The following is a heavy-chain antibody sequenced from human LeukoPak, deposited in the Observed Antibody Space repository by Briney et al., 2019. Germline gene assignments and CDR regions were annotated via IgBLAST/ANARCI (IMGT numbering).Heavy chain of an antibody. V-gene: IGHV3-21*01. CDR3: AREKRIAAAGSYYYYGMDV. CDR2: ISNSSSYI. Sequence: PGGSLRLSCAASGFTFSSYSMNWVRQAPGKGLEWVSSISNSSSYIYYADSVKGRFTISRDNAKNSLYLRMNSLRAEDTAVYYCAREKRIAAAGSYYYYGMDVWGQGTTVSVSS. D-gene: IGHD6-13*01. CDR1: GFTFSSYS. J-gene: IGHJ6*02.